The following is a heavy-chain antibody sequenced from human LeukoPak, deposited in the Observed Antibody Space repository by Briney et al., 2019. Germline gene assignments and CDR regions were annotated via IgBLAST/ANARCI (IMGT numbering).Heavy chain of an antibody. Sequence: PGRSLRLSCAASGFTFDDYAMHWVRQAPGKGLEWVSGISWNSGSIGYADSVKGRFTISRDNAKNSLYLQMNSLRAEDTAVYYCARFSAYGMDVWGQGTTVTVSS. CDR1: GFTFDDYA. V-gene: IGHV3-9*01. J-gene: IGHJ6*02. D-gene: IGHD3-3*01. CDR2: ISWNSGSI. CDR3: ARFSAYGMDV.